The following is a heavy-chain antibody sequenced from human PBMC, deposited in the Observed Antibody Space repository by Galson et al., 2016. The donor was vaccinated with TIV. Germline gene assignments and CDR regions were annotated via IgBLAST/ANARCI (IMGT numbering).Heavy chain of an antibody. Sequence: QSGAEVKEPGESLKISCKGSGYRFSNYWIAWVRQMPGKGLEWMGVIYPVDSDTRYSPSFQGQVTILADKSISTAYLQWNSLKASDSAIYYCARERDSGYAYYFDFWGQGTLVTVSS. CDR2: IYPVDSDT. CDR1: GYRFSNYW. J-gene: IGHJ4*02. D-gene: IGHD6-25*01. CDR3: ARERDSGYAYYFDF. V-gene: IGHV5-51*03.